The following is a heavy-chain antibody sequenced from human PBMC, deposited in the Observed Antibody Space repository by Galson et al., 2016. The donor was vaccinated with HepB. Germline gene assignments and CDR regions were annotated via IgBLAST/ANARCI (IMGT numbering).Heavy chain of an antibody. CDR2: IEHEEAGER. D-gene: IGHD3-9*01. J-gene: IGHJ4*02. Sequence: SVKVSCKVSGYTLTALSIHWVRQAPGKGLEWMGGIEHEEAGERVYAQKFQGRVTMTEDTSTDTASMDLSSLRFQDTAVYYCATAMFRYFDTLDYWGQGTLVTVSS. CDR3: ATAMFRYFDTLDY. CDR1: GYTLTALS. V-gene: IGHV1-24*01.